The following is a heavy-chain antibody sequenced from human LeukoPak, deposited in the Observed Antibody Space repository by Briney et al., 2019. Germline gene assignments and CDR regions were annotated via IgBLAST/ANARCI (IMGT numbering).Heavy chain of an antibody. CDR3: ARGGGFGELIDY. CDR2: ISAYNGNT. D-gene: IGHD3-10*01. J-gene: IGHJ4*02. CDR1: GYTFTSYG. Sequence: ASVTVSCKASGYTFTSYGISWVRKPPAQGLEWMGWISAYNGNTNYAQKLQGRVTMTTDTSTSTAYMELRSLRSDHTAVYYCARGGGFGELIDYWGQGTLVTVSS. V-gene: IGHV1-18*01.